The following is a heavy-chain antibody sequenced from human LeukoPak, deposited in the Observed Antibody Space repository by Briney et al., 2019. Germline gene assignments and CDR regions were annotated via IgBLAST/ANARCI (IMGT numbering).Heavy chain of an antibody. V-gene: IGHV1-69-2*01. CDR1: GYTFTDYY. Sequence: GASVKVSCKASGYTFTDYYMHWVQQAPGKGLEWMGRVDPEDGETIYAEKFQGRVTITADTSTDTAYMELSRLRSDDTAVYYCAREKSSGWYREGPFDYWGQGTLVTVSS. CDR3: AREKSSGWYREGPFDY. J-gene: IGHJ4*02. D-gene: IGHD6-19*01. CDR2: VDPEDGET.